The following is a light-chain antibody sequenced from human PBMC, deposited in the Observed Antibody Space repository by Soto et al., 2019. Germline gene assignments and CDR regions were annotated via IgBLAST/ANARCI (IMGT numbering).Light chain of an antibody. V-gene: IGLV1-47*01. CDR3: AAWDDSLSGYV. J-gene: IGLJ1*01. CDR1: SSNIGDNC. Sequence: QSALTQPPSASGTPGQKVTISCSGSSSNIGDNCVYWHQQLPGTAPKLLIYRNNQRPSGVPDRFSGSKSGTSASLAISGLRSADEADYYCAAWDDSLSGYVFGPGTXV. CDR2: RNN.